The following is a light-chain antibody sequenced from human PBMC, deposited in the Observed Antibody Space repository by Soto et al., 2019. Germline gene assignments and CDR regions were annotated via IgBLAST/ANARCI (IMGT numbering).Light chain of an antibody. CDR2: DVN. Sequence: QPALTQPASVSGSPGQSITLSCTGTSSDIGGYDYVSWYQRHPGKAPKLIIYDVNNRPSGVSNRFSGSKSGNTASLTISGLQAEEEADYYCTSYASGSTHVVFGGGTKLTVL. CDR3: TSYASGSTHVV. CDR1: SSDIGGYDY. V-gene: IGLV2-14*01. J-gene: IGLJ2*01.